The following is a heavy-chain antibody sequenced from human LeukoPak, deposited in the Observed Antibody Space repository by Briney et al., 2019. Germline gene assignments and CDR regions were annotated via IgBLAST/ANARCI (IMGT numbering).Heavy chain of an antibody. CDR2: ISGSGGST. CDR1: GFTFSSYA. CDR3: AKDLITMVRVVFKD. D-gene: IGHD3-10*01. V-gene: IGHV3-23*01. Sequence: GGSLRLSCAASGFTFSSYAMSWVRQAPGKGLEGVSVISGSGGSTYYADSVKGRFTISRDKSKNTMYLQMNSLRAEDTAVYYCAKDLITMVRVVFKDCGQGTLVTVSS. J-gene: IGHJ4*02.